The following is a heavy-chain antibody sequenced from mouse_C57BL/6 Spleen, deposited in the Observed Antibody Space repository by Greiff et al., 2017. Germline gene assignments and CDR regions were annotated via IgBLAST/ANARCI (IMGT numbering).Heavy chain of an antibody. J-gene: IGHJ2*01. Sequence: EVMLVESGGDLVKPGGSLKLSCAASGFTFSSYGMSWVRQTPDKRLEWVATISSGGSYTYYPDSVKGRFTISRDNDKNTLYLRMSSLKSEDTAMYYCARNDWDGGYYFDYWGQGTTLTVSS. CDR3: ARNDWDGGYYFDY. CDR2: ISSGGSYT. CDR1: GFTFSSYG. D-gene: IGHD4-1*01. V-gene: IGHV5-6*01.